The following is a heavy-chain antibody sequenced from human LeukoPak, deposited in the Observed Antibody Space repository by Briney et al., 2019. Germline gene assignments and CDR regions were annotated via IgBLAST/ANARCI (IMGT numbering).Heavy chain of an antibody. CDR2: INPNSGGT. D-gene: IGHD2-2*01. Sequence: GASVKVSCKASGYTFTGYYMHWLRQAPGQGLEWMGWINPNSGGTNYAQKFQGRVTMTRDTSISTAYMELSRLRSDDTAVYYCATTYQLFDAFDIWGQGTMVTVSS. V-gene: IGHV1-2*02. CDR3: ATTYQLFDAFDI. J-gene: IGHJ3*02. CDR1: GYTFTGYY.